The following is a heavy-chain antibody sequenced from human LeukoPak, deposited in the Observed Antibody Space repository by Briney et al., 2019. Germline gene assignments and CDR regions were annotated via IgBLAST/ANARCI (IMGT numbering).Heavy chain of an antibody. J-gene: IGHJ6*02. CDR2: IYYSGST. D-gene: IGHD3-10*01. V-gene: IGHV4-61*01. CDR1: GVSVSSGSYY. Sequence: SETLSLTCTVSGVSVSSGSYYWSWIRQPPGKGLEWIGYIYYSGSTNYNPSLKSRVTISVDTSKNQFSLKLSSVTAADTAVYYCARVVGYYGSGSYYYYYGMDVWGQGTTVTVSS. CDR3: ARVVGYYGSGSYYYYYGMDV.